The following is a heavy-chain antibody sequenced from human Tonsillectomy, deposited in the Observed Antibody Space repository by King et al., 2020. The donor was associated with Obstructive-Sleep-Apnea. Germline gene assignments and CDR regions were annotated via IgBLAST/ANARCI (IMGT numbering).Heavy chain of an antibody. CDR2: INPNSGGT. D-gene: IGHD4-17*01. V-gene: IGHV1-2*02. Sequence: QLVQSGAEVKKPGASVKVSCKASGYTFTGYYMHWVRQAPGQGLEWMGWINPNSGGTDYLQKFQGRVTMTRDTSISTAYMELSRLRSDDTAEYYCARDPGVDRRYNLFDPWGQRTLVTVSS. CDR3: ARDPGVDRRYNLFDP. J-gene: IGHJ5*02. CDR1: GYTFTGYY.